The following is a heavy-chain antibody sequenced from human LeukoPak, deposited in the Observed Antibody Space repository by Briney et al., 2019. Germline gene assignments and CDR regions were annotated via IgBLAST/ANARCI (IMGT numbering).Heavy chain of an antibody. D-gene: IGHD3-22*01. J-gene: IGHJ5*02. Sequence: PGGSLRLSCEASGFTFSNFGMHWVRQAPGKGLEWVAIISYDGSNKYYADSVKGRFTISRDNSKNTLYLQMNSLRAEDTAVYYCARDEGLYYYDSSGYYQPSNWFDPWGQGTLVTVSS. V-gene: IGHV3-30*03. CDR1: GFTFSNFG. CDR3: ARDEGLYYYDSSGYYQPSNWFDP. CDR2: ISYDGSNK.